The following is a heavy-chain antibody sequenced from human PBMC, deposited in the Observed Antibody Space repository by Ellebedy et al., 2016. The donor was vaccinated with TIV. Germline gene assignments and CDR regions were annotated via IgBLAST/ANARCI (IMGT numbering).Heavy chain of an antibody. CDR2: VSESDGRT. J-gene: IGHJ4*02. Sequence: GESLKISCAASGFTFSDYVMAWVRQLPGKRLEWVSAVSESDGRTFYADSVKGRFTISRDNSIDTLFLHMHSLRGEDTAVYYCTKRAENWRFVDSWGQGTLVTVSS. D-gene: IGHD2-8*02. V-gene: IGHV3-23*01. CDR1: GFTFSDYV. CDR3: TKRAENWRFVDS.